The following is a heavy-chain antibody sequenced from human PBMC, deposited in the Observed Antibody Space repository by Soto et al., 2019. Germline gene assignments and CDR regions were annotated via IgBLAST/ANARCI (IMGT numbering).Heavy chain of an antibody. CDR1: GFTFSKAW. D-gene: IGHD3-3*01. CDR2: IKSKTDGETI. CDR3: VRHYDFWSGYSNWFDP. J-gene: IGHJ5*02. Sequence: GGSLRLSCAASGFTFSKAWMSWVRQVPGKGLEWVSRIKSKTDGETIDYAAPVKGRFTISRDDSKNMLYLQMHSLKTEDTAVYYCVRHYDFWSGYSNWFDPWGQGTQVTVSS. V-gene: IGHV3-15*01.